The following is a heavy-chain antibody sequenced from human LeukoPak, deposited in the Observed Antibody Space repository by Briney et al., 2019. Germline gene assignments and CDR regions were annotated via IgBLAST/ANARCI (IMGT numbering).Heavy chain of an antibody. Sequence: SETLSLTCTVPGGSISSYYWSWIRQPPGKGLEWIGYIYYSGSTNYNPSLKSRVTISVDTSKNQFSLKLSSVTAADTAVYYCARDRGPTYYYDSSGYYTRGPLDYWGQGTLVTVSS. D-gene: IGHD3-22*01. J-gene: IGHJ4*02. CDR1: GGSISSYY. V-gene: IGHV4-59*01. CDR3: ARDRGPTYYYDSSGYYTRGPLDY. CDR2: IYYSGST.